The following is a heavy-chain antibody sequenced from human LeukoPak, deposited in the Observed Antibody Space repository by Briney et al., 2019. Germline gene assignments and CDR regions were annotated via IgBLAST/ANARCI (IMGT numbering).Heavy chain of an antibody. CDR1: GFTFSSYV. CDR3: ASGYSVEGPAAMRY. Sequence: GGSLRLSCAASGFTFSSYVMHWVRQAPGKGLEWVAFIPYDESNKYYADSVKGRFTTSRDNSKNTLYLQMNSLRVEDTAVYYCASGYSVEGPAAMRYWGQGTLVTVSS. D-gene: IGHD2-2*01. V-gene: IGHV3-30*02. J-gene: IGHJ4*02. CDR2: IPYDESNK.